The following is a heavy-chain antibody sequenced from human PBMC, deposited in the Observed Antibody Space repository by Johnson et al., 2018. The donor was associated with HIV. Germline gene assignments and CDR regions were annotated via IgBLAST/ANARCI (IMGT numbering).Heavy chain of an antibody. D-gene: IGHD2-21*02. J-gene: IGHJ3*02. CDR2: ISYDGSNK. CDR3: ARGTVCGGDCYSRAFDI. V-gene: IGHV3-30*04. CDR1: GFTFSSYA. Sequence: QVQLVESGGGVVQPGRSLRLSCAASGFTFSSYAMHWVRQAPGKGLEWVAVISYDGSNKYYADSVKGRFTISRDNSKNTLYLQMNSLRADDTAVYYCARGTVCGGDCYSRAFDIWGQGTMVTVSS.